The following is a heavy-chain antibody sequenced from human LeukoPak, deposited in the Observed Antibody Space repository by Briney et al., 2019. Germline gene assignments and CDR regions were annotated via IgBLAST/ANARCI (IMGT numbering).Heavy chain of an antibody. J-gene: IGHJ4*02. CDR2: ISPNSGGT. Sequence: ASVKVSCKASGYTFTGYYMHWVRQAPGQGLEWMGRISPNSGGTNYAQKFQGRVTMTRDTSISTAYMELSRLRSDDTAVYYCAPLANYYDSSGYSMPFDYWGQGTLVTVSS. D-gene: IGHD3-22*01. CDR3: APLANYYDSSGYSMPFDY. V-gene: IGHV1-2*06. CDR1: GYTFTGYY.